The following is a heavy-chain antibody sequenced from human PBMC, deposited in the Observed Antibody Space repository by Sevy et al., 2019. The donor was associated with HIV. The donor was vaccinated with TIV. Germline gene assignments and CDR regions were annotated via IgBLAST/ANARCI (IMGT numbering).Heavy chain of an antibody. CDR1: GGSISSYY. CDR3: ARLPLMYYDYIWGSYSFDP. D-gene: IGHD3-16*01. CDR2: IYYSGST. V-gene: IGHV4-59*01. J-gene: IGHJ5*02. Sequence: SETLSLTCTVSGGSISSYYWSWIRQPPGKGLEWIGYIYYSGSTNYNPSLKSRVTISVDTSKNQFSLKLSSVTAGDTAGYYCARLPLMYYDYIWGSYSFDPWGQGTLVTVSS.